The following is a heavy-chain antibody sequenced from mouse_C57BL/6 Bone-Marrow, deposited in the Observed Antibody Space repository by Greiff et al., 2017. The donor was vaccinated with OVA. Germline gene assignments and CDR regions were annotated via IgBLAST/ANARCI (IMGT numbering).Heavy chain of an antibody. V-gene: IGHV5-9-1*02. CDR2: ISSGGDYI. D-gene: IGHD1-1*01. Sequence: EVHLVESGEGLVKPGGSLKLSCAASGFTFSSYAMSWVRQTPEKRLEWVAYISSGGDYIYYADTVTGRFTISRDNARNTLYLQMSSLKSEDTAMYYCTRRGANYYRYYYAMDYWGQGTSVTVSS. CDR1: GFTFSSYA. J-gene: IGHJ4*01. CDR3: TRRGANYYRYYYAMDY.